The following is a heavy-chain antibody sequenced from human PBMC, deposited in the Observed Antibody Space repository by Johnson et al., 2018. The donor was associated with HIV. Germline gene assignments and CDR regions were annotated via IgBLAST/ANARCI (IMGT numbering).Heavy chain of an antibody. J-gene: IGHJ3*02. Sequence: EVQLVESGGGLVKPGGSLRLSCAGSGFTFSNAWMSWVRQAPGKGLEWVGRVKSKTDGGTTDYTAPVKGRFTISRDDSKNTLYLQMNSLKTEDTAVYYCTTDSGWVPLEAFDIWGQGTMVTVSS. D-gene: IGHD6-19*01. CDR2: VKSKTDGGTT. V-gene: IGHV3-15*01. CDR3: TTDSGWVPLEAFDI. CDR1: GFTFSNAW.